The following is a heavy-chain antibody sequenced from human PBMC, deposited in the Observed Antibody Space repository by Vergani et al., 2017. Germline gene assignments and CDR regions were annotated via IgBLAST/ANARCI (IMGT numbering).Heavy chain of an antibody. D-gene: IGHD1-14*01. Sequence: QVQLVESGGGVVQPVRSLRLSCAASGFTFNQYGMHWVRQAPGKGLEWVAVTWYDGNNKQYAYSVKGRFTISRDNYKSTMYLQMNSLRDEDTGVYYCVRDLRLLYNRFDPWGQGTLVTVSS. CDR2: TWYDGNNK. J-gene: IGHJ5*02. V-gene: IGHV3-33*01. CDR1: GFTFNQYG. CDR3: VRDLRLLYNRFDP.